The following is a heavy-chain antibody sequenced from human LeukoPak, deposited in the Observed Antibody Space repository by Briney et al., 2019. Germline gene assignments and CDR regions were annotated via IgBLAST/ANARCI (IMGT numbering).Heavy chain of an antibody. J-gene: IGHJ4*02. CDR3: ARVSVRGGYSYGYGEHFDY. V-gene: IGHV4-4*07. Sequence: SETLSLTCTVSGGSISSYYWSWIRQPAGKGLEWIGRIYTSGSTNYNPSLKSRVTMSVDTSKNQFSLKLSSVTAADTAVYYCARVSVRGGYSYGYGEHFDYWGQGTLVTVSS. CDR1: GGSISSYY. CDR2: IYTSGST. D-gene: IGHD5-18*01.